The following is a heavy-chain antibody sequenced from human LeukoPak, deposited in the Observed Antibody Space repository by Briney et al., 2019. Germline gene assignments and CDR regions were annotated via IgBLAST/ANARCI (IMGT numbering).Heavy chain of an antibody. D-gene: IGHD2-15*01. CDR3: ARHAKRLLYDAFDI. Sequence: SETLSLTCTVSGGSIISYYWSWIRQPPGKGLEGIGYIYTSGSTNYNPSLKSRVTISVDTSKNQFSLKLSSVTAADTAVYYCARHAKRLLYDAFDIWGQGTMVTVSS. CDR1: GGSIISYY. J-gene: IGHJ3*02. CDR2: IYTSGST. V-gene: IGHV4-4*09.